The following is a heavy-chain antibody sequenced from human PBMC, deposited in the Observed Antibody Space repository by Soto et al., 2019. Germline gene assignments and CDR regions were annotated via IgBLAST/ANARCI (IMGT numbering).Heavy chain of an antibody. D-gene: IGHD5-12*01. CDR2: IIPIFGTA. Sequence: SVKVSCKASGGTFSSYAISWVRQAPGQGLEWMGGIIPIFGTANYAQKFQGRVTITADESTSTAYMELSSLRSEDTAVYYCAKQWLRYTYFDYWGQGTLVTVSS. V-gene: IGHV1-69*13. CDR3: AKQWLRYTYFDY. J-gene: IGHJ4*02. CDR1: GGTFSSYA.